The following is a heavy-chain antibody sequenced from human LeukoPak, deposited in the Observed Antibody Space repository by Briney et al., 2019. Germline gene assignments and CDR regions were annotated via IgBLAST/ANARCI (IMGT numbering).Heavy chain of an antibody. Sequence: SVKVSCKASGGTFSSYAISWVGQAPGQGLEWMGGIIPIFGTANYAQKFQGRVTITADESTSTAYMELSSLRSEDTAVYYCARDGGSYRYEYFQHWGQGTLVTVSS. V-gene: IGHV1-69*13. J-gene: IGHJ1*01. CDR3: ARDGGSYRYEYFQH. D-gene: IGHD1-26*01. CDR2: IIPIFGTA. CDR1: GGTFSSYA.